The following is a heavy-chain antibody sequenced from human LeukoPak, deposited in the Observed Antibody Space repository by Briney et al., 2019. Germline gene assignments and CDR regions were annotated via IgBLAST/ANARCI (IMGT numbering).Heavy chain of an antibody. D-gene: IGHD6-13*01. J-gene: IGHJ4*02. CDR3: ARGGIAAAGFDY. V-gene: IGHV3-9*01. CDR1: GFTFDDYA. CDR2: ISWNSGSI. Sequence: GRSLRLSCAASGFTFDDYAMHWVRQAPGKGLEWVSGISWNSGSIGYADSVKGRFTISRDNAKNSLYLQMNSLRAEDTAVYYCARGGIAAAGFDYWGQGTLVTVSS.